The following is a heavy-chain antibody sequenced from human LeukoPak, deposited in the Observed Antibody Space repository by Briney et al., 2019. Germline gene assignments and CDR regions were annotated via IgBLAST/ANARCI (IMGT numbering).Heavy chain of an antibody. D-gene: IGHD6-13*01. V-gene: IGHV3-53*01. Sequence: PGGSLRLSCAASGFTVSSNYMSWVRQAPGKGLEWVSVIYSGGSTYYADSVKGRFTISRDNSKNTLYLQMNSLRAEDTAVYYCAREGPPSIATAGPGGFDYWGQGILVTVSS. CDR3: AREGPPSIATAGPGGFDY. CDR2: IYSGGST. CDR1: GFTVSSNY. J-gene: IGHJ4*02.